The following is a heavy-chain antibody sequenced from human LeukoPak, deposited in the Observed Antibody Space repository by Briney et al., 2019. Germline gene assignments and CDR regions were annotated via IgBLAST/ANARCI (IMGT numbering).Heavy chain of an antibody. V-gene: IGHV3-7*01. CDR3: TRGFVF. CDR2: INQDGGVK. CDR1: GFAFSTYW. Sequence: PGGSLRLSCAASGFAFSTYWMDWVRQAPGKGLEWVGNINQDGGVKHYVDSVRGRFTISRDNARNSVYLQMNALRVEDTAVYYCTRGFVFWGQGTLVTASS. J-gene: IGHJ4*02. D-gene: IGHD3-3*01.